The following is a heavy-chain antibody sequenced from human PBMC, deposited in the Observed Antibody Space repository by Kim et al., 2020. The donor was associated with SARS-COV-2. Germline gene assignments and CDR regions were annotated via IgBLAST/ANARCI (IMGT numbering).Heavy chain of an antibody. D-gene: IGHD5-18*01. Sequence: SVKVSCKASGGTFSSYAISWVRQAPGQGLEWMGGIIPIFGTANYAQKFQGIVTITADKSTSTAYMELSSLRSEDTAVYSCASETSGYSYGYSAFDIWGQGTMVTVSS. CDR2: IIPIFGTA. CDR1: GGTFSSYA. J-gene: IGHJ3*02. CDR3: ASETSGYSYGYSAFDI. V-gene: IGHV1-69*06.